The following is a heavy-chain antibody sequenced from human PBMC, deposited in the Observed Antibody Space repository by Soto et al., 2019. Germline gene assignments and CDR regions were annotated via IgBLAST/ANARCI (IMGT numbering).Heavy chain of an antibody. Sequence: ASVKVSCKVSGYTLTELSMHWVRQAPGKGLEWMGGFDPEDGETNYAQKFQGRVTITADKSTSTAYMELSSLRSEDTAVYYCARGGYYDILTGYLGYMDVWGKGTTVTVSS. CDR3: ARGGYYDILTGYLGYMDV. D-gene: IGHD3-9*01. V-gene: IGHV1-24*01. J-gene: IGHJ6*03. CDR2: FDPEDGET. CDR1: GYTLTELS.